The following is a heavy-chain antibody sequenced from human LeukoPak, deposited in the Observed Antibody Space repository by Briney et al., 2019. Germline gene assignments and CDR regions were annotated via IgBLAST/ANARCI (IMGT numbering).Heavy chain of an antibody. Sequence: SETLSLTCTVSGGSISSDYWSWIRQPPGKGLEWIGYIYYSGSTNYNPSLKSRATISVDTSKNQFSLKLSSVTAADTAVYYCARGRGRRITMVRGVNYYYYMDVWGKGTTVTVSS. CDR1: GGSISSDY. J-gene: IGHJ6*03. CDR3: ARGRGRRITMVRGVNYYYYMDV. CDR2: IYYSGST. V-gene: IGHV4-59*12. D-gene: IGHD3-10*01.